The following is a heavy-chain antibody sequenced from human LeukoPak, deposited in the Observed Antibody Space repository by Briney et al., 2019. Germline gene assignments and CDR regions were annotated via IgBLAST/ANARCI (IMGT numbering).Heavy chain of an antibody. CDR2: ISGSGGST. CDR3: AKSPPDNYHYYYGMDV. V-gene: IGHV3-23*01. CDR1: GFTFSSYA. J-gene: IGHJ6*02. D-gene: IGHD5-24*01. Sequence: GGSLRLSCAASGFTFSSYAMSWVRQAPGKGLEWVSAISGSGGSTYYADSVKGRFTISRDNSKNTLYLQMSSLRAEDTAVYHCAKSPPDNYHYYYGMDVWGQGTTVTVSS.